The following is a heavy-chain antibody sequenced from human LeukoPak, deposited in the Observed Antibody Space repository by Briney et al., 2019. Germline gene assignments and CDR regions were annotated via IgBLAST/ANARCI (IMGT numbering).Heavy chain of an antibody. CDR3: AKDKHIVVVTAMDY. V-gene: IGHV3-48*03. CDR1: GFTFRSCE. D-gene: IGHD2-21*02. J-gene: IGHJ4*02. Sequence: GGSLRLSCAASGFTFRSCELSWVRQAPAKGLEWVSYISSSGSIIYYADSVKGRFTISRDNSKNTLYLQMNSLRAEDTAVYYCAKDKHIVVVTAMDYWGQGTLVTVSS. CDR2: ISSSGSII.